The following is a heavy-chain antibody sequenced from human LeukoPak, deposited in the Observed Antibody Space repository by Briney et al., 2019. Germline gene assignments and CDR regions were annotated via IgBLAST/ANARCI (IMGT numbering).Heavy chain of an antibody. Sequence: PGGSLRLSCAASGFTFSSYWMHWVRQAPGKGLVWVSRINTDGSSTSYADSVKGRFTISRDNAKNTLYLQMNSLRAEDTAVYYCARGRYCSSTSCYGGTAPDYWGQGTLVTVSS. J-gene: IGHJ4*02. CDR2: INTDGSST. V-gene: IGHV3-74*01. CDR1: GFTFSSYW. D-gene: IGHD2-2*01. CDR3: ARGRYCSSTSCYGGTAPDY.